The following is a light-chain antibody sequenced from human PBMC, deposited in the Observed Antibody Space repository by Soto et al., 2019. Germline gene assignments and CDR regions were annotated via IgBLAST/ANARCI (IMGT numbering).Light chain of an antibody. Sequence: QSALTQPASVSGSPGQSITLSCTGTSSDVGGYKYVSWYQQHPGKAPKLLIYDVSNRPSGVSNRFSGSKSGNTASLTISGLQAEDEADYYCSSYSSSSTPYVFGTGTKVT. J-gene: IGLJ1*01. CDR2: DVS. CDR3: SSYSSSSTPYV. CDR1: SSDVGGYKY. V-gene: IGLV2-14*01.